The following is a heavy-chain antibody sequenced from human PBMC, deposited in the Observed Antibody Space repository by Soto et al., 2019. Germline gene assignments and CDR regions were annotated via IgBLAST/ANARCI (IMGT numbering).Heavy chain of an antibody. Sequence: QVQLHESGPGLVKPSETLSLTCTVSGGSVSSGSYYWSWIRQPPGKGLEWIGYIYYSGSTNYNPSLKSRVTISVDTSKNQFSLKLSSVTAADTAVYYCARDKYDILTGYYNDYYYYGMDVWGQGTTVTVSS. CDR2: IYYSGST. V-gene: IGHV4-61*01. CDR3: ARDKYDILTGYYNDYYYYGMDV. D-gene: IGHD3-9*01. J-gene: IGHJ6*02. CDR1: GGSVSSGSYY.